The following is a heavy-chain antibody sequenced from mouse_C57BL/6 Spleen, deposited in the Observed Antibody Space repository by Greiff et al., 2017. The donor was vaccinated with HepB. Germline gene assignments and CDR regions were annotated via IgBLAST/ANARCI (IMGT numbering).Heavy chain of an antibody. J-gene: IGHJ1*03. D-gene: IGHD1-1*01. CDR3: TTFGSSSSYWYFDV. V-gene: IGHV14-1*01. CDR1: GFNIKDYY. CDR2: IDPEDGDT. Sequence: EVKLMESGAELVRPGASVKLSCTASGFNIKDYYMHWVKQRPEQGLEWIGRIDPEDGDTEYAPKFQGKATMTADTSSNTAYLQLSSLTSEDAAVYYCTTFGSSSSYWYFDVWGTGTTVTVSS.